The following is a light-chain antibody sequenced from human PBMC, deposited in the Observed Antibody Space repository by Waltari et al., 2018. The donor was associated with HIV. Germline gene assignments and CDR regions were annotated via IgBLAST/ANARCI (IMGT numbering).Light chain of an antibody. Sequence: QSALTQPPSASGSPGQSVTIPCTGTSSDVGRSAYLTWYQQHPRNAPKLLIYEVNKRPSGVPDRFSGSKSGNTASLTVSGLQAEDEAEYSCTSYAGINPVAFGGGTKLTVL. V-gene: IGLV2-8*01. J-gene: IGLJ2*01. CDR2: EVN. CDR1: SSDVGRSAY. CDR3: TSYAGINPVA.